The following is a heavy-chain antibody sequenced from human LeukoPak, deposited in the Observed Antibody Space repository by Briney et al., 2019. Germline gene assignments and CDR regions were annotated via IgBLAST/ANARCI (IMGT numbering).Heavy chain of an antibody. Sequence: PGGSLRLSCAASGFTFSSYWMHWVRQAPGKGLVWVSRISNDGSTYADSVKGRFTISRDNAKNTLYLQMNSLRAEDTAVYYCAKNQRYFDYWGQGTLVTVSS. CDR3: AKNQRYFDY. CDR2: ISNDGS. V-gene: IGHV3-74*01. D-gene: IGHD1-14*01. CDR1: GFTFSSYW. J-gene: IGHJ4*02.